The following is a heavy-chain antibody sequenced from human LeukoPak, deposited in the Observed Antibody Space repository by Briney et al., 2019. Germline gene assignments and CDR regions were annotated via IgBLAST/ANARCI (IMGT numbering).Heavy chain of an antibody. J-gene: IGHJ6*03. CDR1: GYTFTSYG. D-gene: IGHD1-26*01. V-gene: IGHV1-18*01. Sequence: ASVKVSCKASGYTFTSYGISWVRQAPGQGLEWMGWISAYNGNTNYAQKLQGRVTMTTDTSTSTAYVELRSLRSDDTAVYYCARDQNSGSYFNYYYYMDVWGKGTTVTVSS. CDR3: ARDQNSGSYFNYYYYMDV. CDR2: ISAYNGNT.